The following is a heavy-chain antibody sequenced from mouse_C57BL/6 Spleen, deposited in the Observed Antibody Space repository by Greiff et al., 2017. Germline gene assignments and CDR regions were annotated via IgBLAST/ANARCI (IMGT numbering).Heavy chain of an antibody. CDR3: ARHGGLLGYVDV. J-gene: IGHJ1*03. D-gene: IGHD2-10*01. Sequence: EVKVVESGGGLVQPGGSLKLSCAASGFTFSDYGMAWVRQAPRKGPEWVAFISNLAYSIYYADTVTGRFTISRENAKNTLYLEMSSLRSEDTAMYYCARHGGLLGYVDVWGTGTTVTVSS. CDR2: ISNLAYSI. CDR1: GFTFSDYG. V-gene: IGHV5-15*01.